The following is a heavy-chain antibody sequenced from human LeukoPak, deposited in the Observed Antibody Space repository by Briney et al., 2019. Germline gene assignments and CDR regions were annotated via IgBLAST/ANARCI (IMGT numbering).Heavy chain of an antibody. Sequence: PGGSLRLSCAASGFTFSSYAMSWVRQAPGKGLEWVSTISGSGGSTYYADSVKGRFTISRDNSKNTLYLQMNSLRAEDTAVYYCAKYPALLWFGEFDYWGQGTLVTVSS. CDR2: ISGSGGST. CDR1: GFTFSSYA. J-gene: IGHJ4*02. D-gene: IGHD3-10*01. CDR3: AKYPALLWFGEFDY. V-gene: IGHV3-23*01.